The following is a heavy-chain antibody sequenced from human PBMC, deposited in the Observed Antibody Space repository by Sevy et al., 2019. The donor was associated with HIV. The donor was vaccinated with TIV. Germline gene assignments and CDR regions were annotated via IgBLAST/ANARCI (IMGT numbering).Heavy chain of an antibody. CDR3: ARENTMIEEPGWFDP. CDR1: GFTFSDYY. CDR2: ISRSGSTI. D-gene: IGHD3-22*01. V-gene: IGHV3-11*01. Sequence: GGSLRLSCAASGFTFSDYYMSWIRQAPGKGLEWVSYISRSGSTINYADSVKGRFTISRDNAKNSLQLQINSLRAEDTAVYYCARENTMIEEPGWFDPWGQGTLVTVSS. J-gene: IGHJ5*02.